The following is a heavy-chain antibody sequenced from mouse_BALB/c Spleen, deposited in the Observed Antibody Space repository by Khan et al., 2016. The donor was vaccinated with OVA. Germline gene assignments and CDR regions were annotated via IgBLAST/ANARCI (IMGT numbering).Heavy chain of an antibody. CDR3: VGDGAYYRNDGWFAY. D-gene: IGHD2-14*01. CDR2: INPNNGYT. V-gene: IGHV1-4*01. J-gene: IGHJ3*01. Sequence: QMQLEESGAELARPGASVKMSCKASGYTFTSYTIHWIKMRPGQGLEWIGYINPNNGYTNYNQKFKDQATLTADKSSTTAYMQLSSLTSDDSAVYNGVGDGAYYRNDGWFAYWGLGTLVTVSA. CDR1: GYTFTSYT.